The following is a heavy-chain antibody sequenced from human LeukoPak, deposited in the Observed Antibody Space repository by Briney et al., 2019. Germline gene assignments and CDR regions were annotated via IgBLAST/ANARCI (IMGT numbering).Heavy chain of an antibody. D-gene: IGHD6-19*01. CDR3: ARFSSGWSDAFDI. V-gene: IGHV4-30-4*08. CDR1: GGSISSGDYY. J-gene: IGHJ3*02. CDR2: IYYSGST. Sequence: PSQTLSLTCTVSGGSISSGDYYWSWIRQPPGKGLEWIGYIYYSGSTYYNPSLKSRVTISVDTSENQFSLELSSVTAADTAVYYCARFSSGWSDAFDIWGQGTMVTVSS.